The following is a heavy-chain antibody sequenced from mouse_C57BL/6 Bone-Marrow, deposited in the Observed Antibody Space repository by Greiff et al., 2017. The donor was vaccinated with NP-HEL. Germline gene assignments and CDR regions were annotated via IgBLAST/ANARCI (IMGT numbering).Heavy chain of an antibody. V-gene: IGHV1-50*01. J-gene: IGHJ3*01. CDR1: GYTFTSYW. Sequence: QVQLQQPGAELVKPGASVKLSCKASGYTFTSYWMQWVKQRPGQGLEWIGEIDPSDSYTNYNQKFKGKATLTVDTSSSTAYMQLSSLTSEDSAVYYCAGSDYDYDGPWFAYWGQGTLVTVSA. CDR3: AGSDYDYDGPWFAY. CDR2: IDPSDSYT. D-gene: IGHD2-4*01.